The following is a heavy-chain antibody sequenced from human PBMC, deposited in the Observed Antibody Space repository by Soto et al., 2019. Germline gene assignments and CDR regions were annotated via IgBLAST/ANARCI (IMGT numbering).Heavy chain of an antibody. CDR2: IVVGSGST. J-gene: IGHJ3*01. CDR3: AADGYYYDRSYAFDL. Sequence: QMPVVQSGPEVKKPGTSVKVSCKASGFTFSSSAVQWVRQARGQRLEWIGWIVVGSGSTNYAQKFQERVTITRDMSTSTAYMELSSLRSEDTAVYYCAADGYYYDRSYAFDLWGQGTTVTVSS. D-gene: IGHD3-22*01. V-gene: IGHV1-58*01. CDR1: GFTFSSSA.